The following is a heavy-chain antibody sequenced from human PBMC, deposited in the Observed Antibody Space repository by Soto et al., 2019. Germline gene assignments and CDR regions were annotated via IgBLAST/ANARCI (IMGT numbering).Heavy chain of an antibody. Sequence: SETLSLTCAVSGGSISSSNWWSWVRQPPGKGLEWIGEIYHSGNTNYNPSLKSRVTTSADTSMNQFSLALTSVTAADTAIYYCARGSTTEKVDSWGQGILVTVSS. CDR2: IYHSGNT. CDR1: GGSISSSNW. J-gene: IGHJ4*02. V-gene: IGHV4-4*02. CDR3: ARGSTTEKVDS.